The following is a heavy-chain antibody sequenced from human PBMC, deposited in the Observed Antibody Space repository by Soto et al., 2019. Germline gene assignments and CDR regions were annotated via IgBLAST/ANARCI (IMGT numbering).Heavy chain of an antibody. Sequence: GESLKISCKGSGYSFTSYWIGWVRQMPGKGLEWMGIIYPGDSDTRYSPSFQGQVTISADKSISTAYLQWSSLKASDTAMYYCATTGGYSYGYRLGPEDYYYYGMDVWGQGTTVTVSS. CDR1: GYSFTSYW. V-gene: IGHV5-51*01. J-gene: IGHJ6*02. CDR2: IYPGDSDT. CDR3: ATTGGYSYGYRLGPEDYYYYGMDV. D-gene: IGHD5-18*01.